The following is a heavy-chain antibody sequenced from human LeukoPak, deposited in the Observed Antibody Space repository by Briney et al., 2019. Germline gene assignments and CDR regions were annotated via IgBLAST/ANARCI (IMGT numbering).Heavy chain of an antibody. CDR1: GDSISGFY. V-gene: IGHV4-59*08. J-gene: IGHJ5*02. Sequence: SETLSLTCTVSGDSISGFYWSWIRQPPGKGLEWIAYIHYTGNTKYNPSLKSRVTISVDTSKNQCSLEVNSVTAADTAVYYCARHGGSSSSRSSFDPWGQGSLVTVPS. CDR2: IHYTGNT. D-gene: IGHD1-26*01. CDR3: ARHGGSSSSRSSFDP.